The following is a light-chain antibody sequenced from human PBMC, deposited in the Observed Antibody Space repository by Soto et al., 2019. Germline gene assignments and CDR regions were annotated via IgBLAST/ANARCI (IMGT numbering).Light chain of an antibody. V-gene: IGKV1-27*01. J-gene: IGKJ1*01. CDR1: QGISNY. CDR2: AAS. CDR3: QMYNCAPQR. Sequence: LTETVGARVTTICRASQGISNYLAWYQQKPGKVPKLLIYAASTLQSGVPSRFSGSGSGTDFTLTISCLQPEDVAPYDCQMYNCAPQRFGQGTMV.